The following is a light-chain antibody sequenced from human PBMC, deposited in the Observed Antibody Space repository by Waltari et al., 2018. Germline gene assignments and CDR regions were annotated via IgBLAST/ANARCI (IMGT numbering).Light chain of an antibody. J-gene: IGKJ5*01. V-gene: IGKV3-11*01. CDR1: QTISTE. Sequence: EIVLTQSPAALSLSPGERATLSCRASQTISTEIDWYQQKPGQAPRLLIYDSSNRAPGIPARFSGSGSGTDFTLTISSLEPEDFAVYYCQHRHEWPVTFGQGTRLDIK. CDR2: DSS. CDR3: QHRHEWPVT.